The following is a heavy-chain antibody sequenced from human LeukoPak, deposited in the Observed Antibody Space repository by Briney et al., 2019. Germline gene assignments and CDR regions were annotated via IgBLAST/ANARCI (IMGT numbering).Heavy chain of an antibody. J-gene: IGHJ4*02. CDR1: GFTFSSYG. CDR2: ISYDGSNK. V-gene: IGHV3-30*18. D-gene: IGHD4-17*01. CDR3: AKVFFIKDYGDYGKYFDY. Sequence: PGGSLRLSCAASGFTFSSYGMHWVRQAPGKGLEWVAVISYDGSNKYYADSAKGRFTISRDNSENTLYLQMNSLRAEDTAVYYCAKVFFIKDYGDYGKYFDYWGQGTLVTVSS.